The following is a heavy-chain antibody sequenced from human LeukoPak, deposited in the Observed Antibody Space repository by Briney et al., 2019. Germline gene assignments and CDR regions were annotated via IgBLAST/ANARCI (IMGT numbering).Heavy chain of an antibody. D-gene: IGHD3-10*01. V-gene: IGHV3-74*01. Sequence: GGSLRLSCAASGFTFSSYWMHWVRQAPGKGLVWVSRINSDGSSTSYADSVKGRFTISRDNAKNSLYLQMNSLRAEDTALYYCARDLPRITMVPPENTPYYMDVWGKGTTVTVSS. CDR3: ARDLPRITMVPPENTPYYMDV. J-gene: IGHJ6*03. CDR2: INSDGSST. CDR1: GFTFSSYW.